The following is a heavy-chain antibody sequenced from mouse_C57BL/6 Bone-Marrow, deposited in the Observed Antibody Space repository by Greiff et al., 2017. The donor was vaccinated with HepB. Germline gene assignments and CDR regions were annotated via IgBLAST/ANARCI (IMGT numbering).Heavy chain of an antibody. Sequence: EVKVVESGGGLVKPGGSLKLSCAASGFTFSSYAMSWVRQTPEKRLEWVATISDGGSYTYYPDNVKGRFTISRDNAKNNLYLQMSHLKSEDTAMYYCARDDYDAAYWGQGTLVTVSA. CDR2: ISDGGSYT. J-gene: IGHJ3*01. CDR1: GFTFSSYA. D-gene: IGHD2-4*01. V-gene: IGHV5-4*01. CDR3: ARDDYDAAY.